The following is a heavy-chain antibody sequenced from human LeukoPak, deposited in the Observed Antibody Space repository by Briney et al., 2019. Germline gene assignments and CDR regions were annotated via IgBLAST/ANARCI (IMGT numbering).Heavy chain of an antibody. Sequence: GASVKVSCKASGYTFTGHYIHWVRQAPGQGLEWMGWINPNSGGTNYAQKFQGRVTMTRDTSISTAYMELSRLRSDDSAVYYCASLNLPDSSGYYDDWGQGTLVTVSS. CDR3: ASLNLPDSSGYYDD. D-gene: IGHD3-22*01. V-gene: IGHV1-2*02. CDR2: INPNSGGT. CDR1: GYTFTGHY. J-gene: IGHJ4*02.